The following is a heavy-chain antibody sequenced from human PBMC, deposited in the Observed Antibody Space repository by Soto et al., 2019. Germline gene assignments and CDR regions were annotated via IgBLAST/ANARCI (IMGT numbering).Heavy chain of an antibody. CDR3: ARGVYDFWSGYNGH. J-gene: IGHJ4*02. V-gene: IGHV4-59*01. Sequence: SETLSLTCTVSGGSISSYYWSWIRQPPGKGLEWIGYIYYSGSTNYNPSLKSRVTISVDTSKNQFSLKLSSVTAADTAVYYCARGVYDFWSGYNGHWGQGTLVTVSS. D-gene: IGHD3-3*01. CDR2: IYYSGST. CDR1: GGSISSYY.